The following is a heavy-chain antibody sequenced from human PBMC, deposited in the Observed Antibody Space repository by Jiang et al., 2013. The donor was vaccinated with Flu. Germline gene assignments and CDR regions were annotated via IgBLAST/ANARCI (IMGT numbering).Heavy chain of an antibody. J-gene: IGHJ4*02. V-gene: IGHV3-23*01. CDR1: GFTLGIMS. D-gene: IGHD6-19*01. CDR3: AKDRGWLVKFDY. Sequence: VQPGGSLRLSCATSGFTLGIMSSTGSARLRAGAGWVSGISGSGDRTDYADSVKGRFTISRDSSKNTVYLQMNNLKAEDTAIYYCAKDRGWLVKFDYWGQGTLVTVSS. CDR2: ISGSGDRT.